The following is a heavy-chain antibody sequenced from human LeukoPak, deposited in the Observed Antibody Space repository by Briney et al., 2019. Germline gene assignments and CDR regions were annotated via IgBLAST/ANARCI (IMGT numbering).Heavy chain of an antibody. CDR2: ISAYNGNT. Sequence: ASVKVSCKASGYTFTSYGISWVRQAPGQGLEWMGWISAYNGNTNYAQKLQGRVTMTTDTSTSTDYMELRSLRSDDTAVYYCARAPMVRAYGMDVWGQGTTVTVSS. CDR3: ARAPMVRAYGMDV. J-gene: IGHJ6*02. CDR1: GYTFTSYG. D-gene: IGHD3-10*01. V-gene: IGHV1-18*01.